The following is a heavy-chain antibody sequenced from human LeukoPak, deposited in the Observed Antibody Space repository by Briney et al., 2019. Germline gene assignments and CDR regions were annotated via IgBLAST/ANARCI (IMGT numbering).Heavy chain of an antibody. CDR1: GYTFTTYD. CDR3: ARTYYYDNIAENWFDP. Sequence: ASVKVSSKASGYTFTTYDIAWVRQAAGQGLEWVGWMNPNTGNTSYAQRFQGRVAMTRDTSISTAYMELTSLRSEDTAVYYCARTYYYDNIAENWFDPWGQGTLVTVSS. V-gene: IGHV1-8*01. D-gene: IGHD3-22*01. J-gene: IGHJ5*02. CDR2: MNPNTGNT.